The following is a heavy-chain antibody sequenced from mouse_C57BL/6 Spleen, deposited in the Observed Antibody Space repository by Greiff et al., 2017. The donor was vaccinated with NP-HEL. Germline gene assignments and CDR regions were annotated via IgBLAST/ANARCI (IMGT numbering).Heavy chain of an antibody. CDR2: IWSGGST. Sequence: QVQLKESGPGLVQPSQSLSITCTVSGFSLTSYGVHWVRQSPGKGLEWLGVIWSGGSTDYNAAFISRLSISKDNSKSHVFFKMNSLQADDTAIYYCARSVYYYGSSYGWYFDVWGTGTTVTVSS. V-gene: IGHV2-2*01. J-gene: IGHJ1*03. CDR3: ARSVYYYGSSYGWYFDV. D-gene: IGHD1-1*01. CDR1: GFSLTSYG.